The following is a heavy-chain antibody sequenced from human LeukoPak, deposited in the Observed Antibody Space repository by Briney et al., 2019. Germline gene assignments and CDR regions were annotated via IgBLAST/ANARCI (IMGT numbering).Heavy chain of an antibody. CDR2: INHSGST. CDR1: GGSFSGYY. D-gene: IGHD6-13*01. V-gene: IGHV4-34*01. J-gene: IGHJ4*02. Sequence: PSETLSLTCAVYGGSFSGYYWSWIRQPPGKGLEWIGEINHSGSTNYNPSLKSRVTISVDTSKNQFSLELSSVTAADTAVYYCSSKATAAGTFFDYWGQGTLVTVSS. CDR3: SSKATAAGTFFDY.